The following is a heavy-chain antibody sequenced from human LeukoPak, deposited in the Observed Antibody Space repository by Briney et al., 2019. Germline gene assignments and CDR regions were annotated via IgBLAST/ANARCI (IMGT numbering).Heavy chain of an antibody. J-gene: IGHJ3*02. CDR1: GDSISSSVYY. D-gene: IGHD1-26*01. CDR3: ARDYGAWELPYAFDI. CDR2: MYYTGST. V-gene: IGHV4-39*07. Sequence: PSETLSLTCTVSGDSISSSVYYWTWIRQTPGKELEWIGTMYYTGSTYYSPSLKSRVTISVDTSKNQFSLKLSSVTAADTAVYYCARDYGAWELPYAFDIWGQGTMVTVSS.